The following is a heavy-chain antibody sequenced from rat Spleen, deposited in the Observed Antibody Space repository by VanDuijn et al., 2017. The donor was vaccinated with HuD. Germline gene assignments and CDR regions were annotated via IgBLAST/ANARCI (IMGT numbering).Heavy chain of an antibody. CDR3: TSYYYSGGDY. CDR2: MWYDGDT. V-gene: IGHV2-15*01. Sequence: QVQLKESGPGLVQPSETLSLTCTVSGFSLTSYSVSWVRQPSGKGPEGMGRMWYDGDTAYNSALKSRLSISRDTSKNQVLLKMNSLQTEDTAIYFCTSYYYSGGDYWGQGVMVTVSS. CDR1: GFSLTSYS. D-gene: IGHD1-1*01. J-gene: IGHJ2*01.